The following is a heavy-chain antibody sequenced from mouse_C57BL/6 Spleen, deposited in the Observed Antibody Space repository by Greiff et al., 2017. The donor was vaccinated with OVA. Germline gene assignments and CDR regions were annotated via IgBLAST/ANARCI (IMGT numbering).Heavy chain of an antibody. V-gene: IGHV1-5*01. CDR2: IYPGNSDT. CDR1: GYTFTSYW. CDR3: TRSFFYYGSSYWYFDV. Sequence: VQLQQSGTVLARPGASVKMSCKTSGYTFTSYWMHWVKQRPGQGLEWIGAIYPGNSDTSYNQKFKGKAKLTAVTSASTAYMELSSLTNEDSAVYYCTRSFFYYGSSYWYFDVWGTGTTVTVSS. J-gene: IGHJ1*03. D-gene: IGHD1-1*01.